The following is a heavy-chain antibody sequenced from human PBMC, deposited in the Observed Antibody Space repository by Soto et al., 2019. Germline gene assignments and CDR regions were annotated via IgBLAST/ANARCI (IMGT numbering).Heavy chain of an antibody. J-gene: IGHJ6*02. D-gene: IGHD1-26*01. CDR3: ARGSRVKGSTGGLDV. CDR2: ISYDGSNK. V-gene: IGHV3-30-3*01. Sequence: QVQLVESGGGVVQPGRSLRLSCAASGFTFSSYAMHWVRQAPGKGLEWVAVISYDGSNKYYADSVKGRFTISRDNSKNTLYLQMNSLRAEDTAVYYCARGSRVKGSTGGLDVWGQGTTVTVSS. CDR1: GFTFSSYA.